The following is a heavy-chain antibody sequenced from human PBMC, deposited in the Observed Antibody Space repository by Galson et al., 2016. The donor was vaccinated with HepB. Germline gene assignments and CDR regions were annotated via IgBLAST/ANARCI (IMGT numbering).Heavy chain of an antibody. V-gene: IGHV4-31*03. D-gene: IGHD3-16*01. CDR1: GGSINDGSPY. Sequence: TLSLTCTVSGGSINDGSPYWSWIRQYPGKGLDWIGYIHSTGQTFYNPSLKSRVNMSVDTSNNVFSLTLTSMAVADTATYYCARSPLNYGERAFDYWGPGTLVTVSS. J-gene: IGHJ4*02. CDR3: ARSPLNYGERAFDY. CDR2: IHSTGQT.